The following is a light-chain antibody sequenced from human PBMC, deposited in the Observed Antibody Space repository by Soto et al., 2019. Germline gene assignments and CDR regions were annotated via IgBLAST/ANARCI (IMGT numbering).Light chain of an antibody. CDR1: SSNIGSNT. CDR3: AAWDDSLNGVV. CDR2: SNN. V-gene: IGLV1-44*01. J-gene: IGLJ2*01. Sequence: QSVLTQPPSASGTPGQRVTISCSGSSSNIGSNTVNWYQQLPGTAPQFLIYSNNQRPSGVPDRFSASKSGTSASLAISGLQSEDEADYYCAAWDDSLNGVVFGGGTQLTVL.